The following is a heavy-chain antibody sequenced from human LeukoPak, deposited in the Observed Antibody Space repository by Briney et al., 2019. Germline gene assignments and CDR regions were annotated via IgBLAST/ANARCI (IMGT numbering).Heavy chain of an antibody. Sequence: ASVKVSCKASGYTFTNYAMNWVRQAPGQGLEWMGRFTTYNGNTNYAQKFQGRVTMTTDTSTTTAYLEVTSLRSDDTAVYYCARDSSGFYYVHWGQGTLVTVSS. J-gene: IGHJ4*02. CDR1: GYTFTNYA. V-gene: IGHV1-18*01. CDR3: ARDSSGFYYVH. CDR2: FTTYNGNT. D-gene: IGHD3-22*01.